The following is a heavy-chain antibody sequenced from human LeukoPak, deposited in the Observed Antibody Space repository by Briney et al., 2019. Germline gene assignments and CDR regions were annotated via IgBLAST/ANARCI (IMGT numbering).Heavy chain of an antibody. J-gene: IGHJ4*02. Sequence: GGSLRLSCAASGFTFSNYGMHWVRQAPGKGLEWVAIISYDGSNKYYADSVKGRFTVSRDNSKNTLYLQMNSLRAEDTAVYFCENENYYGSSGYIDYWGQGTLVTVSS. CDR3: ENENYYGSSGYIDY. D-gene: IGHD3-22*01. CDR2: ISYDGSNK. CDR1: GFTFSNYG. V-gene: IGHV3-30*18.